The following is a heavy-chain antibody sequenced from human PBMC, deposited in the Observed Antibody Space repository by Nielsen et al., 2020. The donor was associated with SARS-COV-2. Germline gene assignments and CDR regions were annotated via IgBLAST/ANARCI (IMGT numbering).Heavy chain of an antibody. D-gene: IGHD3-10*01. CDR2: IGTAGDT. CDR1: GFTFSSYD. CDR3: ARGKVITMVRGVEYYYYYGMDV. J-gene: IGHJ6*02. V-gene: IGHV3-13*01. Sequence: GGSLRLSCAASGFTFSSYDMHWVRHATGKGLEWVSAIGTAGDTYYPGSVKGRFTISRENAKNSLYLQMNSLRAGDTAVYYCARGKVITMVRGVEYYYYYGMDVWGQGTTVTVSS.